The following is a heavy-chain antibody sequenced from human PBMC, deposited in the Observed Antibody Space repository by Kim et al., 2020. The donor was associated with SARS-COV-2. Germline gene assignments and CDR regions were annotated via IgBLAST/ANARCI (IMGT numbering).Heavy chain of an antibody. J-gene: IGHJ4*02. V-gene: IGHV3-23*01. CDR2: ISSSGGST. Sequence: GGSLRLSCAVSGFTFSSYAMSWVRQAPGKGLEWVSAISSSGGSTYYADSVKGRFTISRDNSKNTLYLQMNSLRAEDTAVYYCAKDGRITIFGVVITQTYYFDFWGQGHLGTVSS. CDR3: AKDGRITIFGVVITQTYYFDF. CDR1: GFTFSSYA. D-gene: IGHD3-3*01.